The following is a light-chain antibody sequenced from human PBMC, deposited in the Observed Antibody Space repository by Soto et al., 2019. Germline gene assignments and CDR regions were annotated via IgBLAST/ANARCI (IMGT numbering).Light chain of an antibody. V-gene: IGLV1-44*01. J-gene: IGLJ1*01. CDR1: SSNIVSNT. Sequence: QSVLTQPPSASGTPGQRVTISCSGSSSNIVSNTVNWYQQLPGTAPKLLIYSNNQRPSGVPDRFSGSKSGTSASLAISGLQSEDEADYYCAAWDDSLNGLVFGNGTKLTV. CDR3: AAWDDSLNGLV. CDR2: SNN.